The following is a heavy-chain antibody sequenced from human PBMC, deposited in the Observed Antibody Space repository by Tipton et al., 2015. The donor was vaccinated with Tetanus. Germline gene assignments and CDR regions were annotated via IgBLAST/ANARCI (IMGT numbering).Heavy chain of an antibody. D-gene: IGHD3-3*01. CDR1: GASVRSGWHY. CDR2: ISDGGRT. Sequence: TLSLTCTVSGASVRSGWHYWSWIRQPPGKGLEWIGYISDGGRTNYNPSLKSRLTISVDTSKNQFSLTLNSVTAADTAFYYCARGNNDFPKKGPFDSWGQGSLVIVSS. CDR3: ARGNNDFPKKGPFDS. V-gene: IGHV4-61*01. J-gene: IGHJ4*02.